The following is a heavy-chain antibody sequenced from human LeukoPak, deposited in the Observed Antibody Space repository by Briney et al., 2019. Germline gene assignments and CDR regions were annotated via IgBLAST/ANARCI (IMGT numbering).Heavy chain of an antibody. Sequence: SQTLSLTRTVSGDSMSGDSYFWSWIRQPAGKGLEWIGRVYSSGSTYYHPSLESRVTISLDTSQSHFSLRLTSVTAADTAVYYCATARADYGDYNSYYYMDVWGKGTTVTVSS. V-gene: IGHV4-61*02. CDR3: ATARADYGDYNSYYYMDV. J-gene: IGHJ6*03. D-gene: IGHD4-17*01. CDR2: VYSSGST. CDR1: GDSMSGDSYF.